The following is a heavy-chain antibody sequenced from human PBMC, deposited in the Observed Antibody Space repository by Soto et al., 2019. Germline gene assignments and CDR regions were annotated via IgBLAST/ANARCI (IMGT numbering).Heavy chain of an antibody. CDR3: AREGAYCSSTSCYEYYYYGMDV. J-gene: IGHJ6*02. Sequence: QVQLVQSGAEVKKPGASVKVSCKASGYTFTSYGISWVRQAPGQGLEWMGWISAYNGNTNYAQKLKGRVTMTTDTSTSTAYMELRSLRSDDTAVYYCAREGAYCSSTSCYEYYYYGMDVWGQGTTVTVSS. D-gene: IGHD2-2*01. CDR2: ISAYNGNT. V-gene: IGHV1-18*01. CDR1: GYTFTSYG.